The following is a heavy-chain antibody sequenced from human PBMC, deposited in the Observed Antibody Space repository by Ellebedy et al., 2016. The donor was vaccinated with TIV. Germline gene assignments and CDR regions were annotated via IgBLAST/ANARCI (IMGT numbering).Heavy chain of an antibody. V-gene: IGHV1-18*01. CDR3: ARDSYSLGYFDY. D-gene: IGHD6-13*01. CDR2: ISAYNGNT. CDR1: GYTFTSYG. J-gene: IGHJ4*02. Sequence: ASVKVSXXASGYTFTSYGISWVRQAPGQGLEWMGWISAYNGNTNYAQKLQGRVTMTTDTSTSTAYMELRSLRSDDTAVYYCARDSYSLGYFDYWGQGTLVTVSS.